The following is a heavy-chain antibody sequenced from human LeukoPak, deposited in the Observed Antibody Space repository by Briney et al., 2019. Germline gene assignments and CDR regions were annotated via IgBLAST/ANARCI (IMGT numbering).Heavy chain of an antibody. J-gene: IGHJ4*02. CDR1: GFTFISYA. CDR2: ISYGGSNK. Sequence: GGSLRLSCAASGFTFISYAMHWVRQAPGKGLEWVAVISYGGSNKYYADSVKGRFTISRDNSKDTLSLQMNSLKPEDTAVYYCAREVGYFDYWGQGILVTVSS. CDR3: AREVGYFDY. V-gene: IGHV3-30-3*01. D-gene: IGHD2-8*02.